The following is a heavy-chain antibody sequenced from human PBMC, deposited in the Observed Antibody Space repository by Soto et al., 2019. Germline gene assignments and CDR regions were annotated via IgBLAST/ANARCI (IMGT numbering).Heavy chain of an antibody. CDR3: AHSPWGAAPDY. CDR1: GFPLSARGVG. D-gene: IGHD3-16*01. V-gene: IGHV2-5*01. CDR2: IYWNDDK. J-gene: IGHJ4*02. Sequence: QITLKESGPTLVKPTETLTLTCTVSGFPLSARGVGVGWIRQPPGKALEWLAIIYWNDDKRSSPSLKSRLTITKDTSKNQVVLSMTNTDPVDTAKYYCAHSPWGAAPDYWGQGTLVTVSS.